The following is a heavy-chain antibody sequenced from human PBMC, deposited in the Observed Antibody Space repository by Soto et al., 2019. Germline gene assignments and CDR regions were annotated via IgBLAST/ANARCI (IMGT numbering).Heavy chain of an antibody. V-gene: IGHV3-15*01. Sequence: PGGSLRLSCAASGFTFRNAWMSWVRQAPGKGLEWVGRIKSKTDGGITDYAAPVKGRFTISRDDSKNTLYLQINSLKTEDTAVYYCTTVDTGMVPYWGQGTLVTVSS. CDR2: IKSKTDGGIT. CDR1: GFTFRNAW. D-gene: IGHD5-18*01. CDR3: TTVDTGMVPY. J-gene: IGHJ4*02.